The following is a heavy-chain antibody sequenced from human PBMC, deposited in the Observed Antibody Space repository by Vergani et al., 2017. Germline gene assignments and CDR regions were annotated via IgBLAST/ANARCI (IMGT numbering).Heavy chain of an antibody. J-gene: IGHJ3*02. D-gene: IGHD1-26*01. Sequence: QLQLQESGPGLVKPSETLSLTCTVSGGSISSSSYYWGWIRQPPGKGLEWIGSIYYSVSTYYNPSLKSRVTISVDTSKNQFSLKLSSVTAADTAVYYCARVEVGADDAFDIWGQGTMVTVSS. CDR2: IYYSVST. CDR3: ARVEVGADDAFDI. CDR1: GGSISSSSYY. V-gene: IGHV4-39*07.